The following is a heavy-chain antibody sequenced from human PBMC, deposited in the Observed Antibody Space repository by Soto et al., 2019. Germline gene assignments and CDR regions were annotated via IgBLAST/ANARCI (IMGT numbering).Heavy chain of an antibody. D-gene: IGHD2-2*01. J-gene: IGHJ6*02. Sequence: GGSLRLSCAASGFSVSSKYMTWVRQAPGKGLEWVSVIYGGGTTYYADSVKGRFTISRDNSKNTLYLQMNSLRAEDTAVYYCASTRGRYYYYGMDVWGQGTTVTVSS. V-gene: IGHV3-53*01. CDR1: GFSVSSKY. CDR3: ASTRGRYYYYGMDV. CDR2: IYGGGTT.